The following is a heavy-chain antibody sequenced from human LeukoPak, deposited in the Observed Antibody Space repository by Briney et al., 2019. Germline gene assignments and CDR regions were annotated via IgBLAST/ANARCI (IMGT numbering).Heavy chain of an antibody. V-gene: IGHV3-23*01. J-gene: IGHJ3*01. CDR3: ARCTASCYANAFDV. CDR1: GFTFKNNA. Sequence: PGGSLRLSCAASGFTFKNNAMTWVRKAPGKGLEWVSAINGGGDDTEYADSVKGRFTISRANSKNTLYLQMNSLRPEDTAVYYCARCTASCYANAFDVWGQGTLLTVSS. CDR2: INGGGDDT. D-gene: IGHD2-2*01.